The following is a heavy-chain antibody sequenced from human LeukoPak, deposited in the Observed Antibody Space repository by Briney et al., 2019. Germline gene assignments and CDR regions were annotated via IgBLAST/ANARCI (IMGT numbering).Heavy chain of an antibody. CDR2: ISSSSSYI. D-gene: IGHD3-22*01. CDR1: GFTFSSYS. Sequence: GGSLRLSCAASGFTFSSYSMNWVRQAPGKGLEWVSSISSSSSYIYYADSVKGRFTISRDNAKNSLYLQMNSLRAEDTAVYYCARGDVGTMIVVAIPFDYWGQGTLVTLSS. CDR3: ARGDVGTMIVVAIPFDY. J-gene: IGHJ4*02. V-gene: IGHV3-21*01.